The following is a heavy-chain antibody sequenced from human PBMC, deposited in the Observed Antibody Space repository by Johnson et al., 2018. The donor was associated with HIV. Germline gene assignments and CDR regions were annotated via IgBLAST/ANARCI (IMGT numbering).Heavy chain of an antibody. CDR3: AKDSGYDFWSGYYTDDAFDI. CDR2: IFSVGNA. CDR1: GITVSSNY. V-gene: IGHV3-66*01. Sequence: VQLVESGGGLVQPGGSLRLSCAASGITVSSNYMSWVRQAPGKGLEWVSVIFSVGNAYYADSVKGRFTISRDNSNNMVYLQMNSLRAEDTAIYYCAKDSGYDFWSGYYTDDAFDIWGQGTMVTVS. J-gene: IGHJ3*02. D-gene: IGHD3-3*01.